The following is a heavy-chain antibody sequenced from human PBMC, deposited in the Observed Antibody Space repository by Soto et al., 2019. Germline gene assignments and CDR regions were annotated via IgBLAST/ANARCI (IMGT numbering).Heavy chain of an antibody. D-gene: IGHD3-22*01. CDR1: GYTFTSYG. CDR3: AKDISVDDSSGYFDP. V-gene: IGHV1-18*01. J-gene: IGHJ5*02. Sequence: GASVKVSCKASGYTFTSYGISWVRQAPGQGLEWMGWISAYNGNTNYAQKLQGRVTMTTDTSTSTAYMELNSLRAEDTAVYYCAKDISVDDSSGYFDPWGQGTLVTVSS. CDR2: ISAYNGNT.